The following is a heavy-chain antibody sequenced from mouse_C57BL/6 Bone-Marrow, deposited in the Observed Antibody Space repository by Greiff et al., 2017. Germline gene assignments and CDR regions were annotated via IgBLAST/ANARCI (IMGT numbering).Heavy chain of an antibody. CDR2: ISSGGDYS. CDR3: TRDYYGSSLFAY. Sequence: EVHLVESGEGLVKPGGSLKLSCAASGFTFSSYAMSWVRQTPEKRLEWVAYISSGGDYSYYADTVKGRFTSSRDNARNTLYLQMSSLKSEDTAMYDCTRDYYGSSLFAYWGQGTLVTVSA. CDR1: GFTFSSYA. D-gene: IGHD1-1*01. J-gene: IGHJ3*01. V-gene: IGHV5-9-1*02.